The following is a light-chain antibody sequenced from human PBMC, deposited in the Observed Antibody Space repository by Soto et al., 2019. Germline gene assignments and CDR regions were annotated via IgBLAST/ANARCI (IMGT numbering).Light chain of an antibody. J-gene: IGKJ1*01. CDR2: DAS. V-gene: IGKV1-5*01. CDR3: QQYNSYLWT. Sequence: DIQMTQSPSTLTPSVGARVTITCRASQSISSWWAWYQQKPGKAPKLLIYDASSLESGVPSRFSGSGSGTEFTLTISSLQPDDFATYYCQQYNSYLWTFGQGTKVDIK. CDR1: QSISSW.